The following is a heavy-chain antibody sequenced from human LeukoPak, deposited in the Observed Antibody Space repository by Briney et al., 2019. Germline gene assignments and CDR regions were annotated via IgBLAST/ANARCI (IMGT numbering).Heavy chain of an antibody. J-gene: IGHJ6*02. CDR2: INPNSGGT. CDR3: ASSGPMVLNYYYYGMDV. V-gene: IGHV1-2*02. CDR1: GYTFTGYY. D-gene: IGHD3-10*01. Sequence: ASVKVSCKASGYTFTGYYMHWVRQAPGQGLEWMGWINPNSGGTNYAQKFQGRVTMTRDTSISTAYMELSRLRSDDTAVYYCASSGPMVLNYYYYGMDVWAKGPRSPSP.